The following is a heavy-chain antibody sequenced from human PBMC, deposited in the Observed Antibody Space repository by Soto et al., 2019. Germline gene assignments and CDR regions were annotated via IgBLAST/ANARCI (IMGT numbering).Heavy chain of an antibody. CDR3: ALQGGQYYDSCGYYFGFDP. CDR2: IIPIFGTA. D-gene: IGHD3-22*01. J-gene: IGHJ5*02. Sequence: GASVKVSCKASGGTFSSYAISWVRQAPGQGLEWMGGIIPIFGTANYAQKFQGRVTITADESTSTAYMELSSLRSEDTAVYYCALQGGQYYDSCGYYFGFDPWGKGTLVTVYS. CDR1: GGTFSSYA. V-gene: IGHV1-69*13.